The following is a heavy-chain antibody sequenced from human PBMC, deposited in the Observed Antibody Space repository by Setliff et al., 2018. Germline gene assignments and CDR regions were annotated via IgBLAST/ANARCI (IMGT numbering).Heavy chain of an antibody. CDR1: GASLSSGTYY. CDR3: ARGRNVAARLLDS. V-gene: IGHV4-31*03. Sequence: SETLSLTCTVSGASLSSGTYYWGWIRQPPGKGLEWIGYIYYSGSTSYYNPSLKSRVTISVDTSKNQFSLKLSSVTAADTAVYYCARGRNVAARLLDSWGQGARVTVSS. J-gene: IGHJ4*02. D-gene: IGHD6-6*01. CDR2: IYYSGSTS.